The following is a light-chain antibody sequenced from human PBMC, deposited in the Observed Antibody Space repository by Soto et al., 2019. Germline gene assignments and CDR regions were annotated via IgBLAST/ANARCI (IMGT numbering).Light chain of an antibody. CDR2: DVS. V-gene: IGKV1-5*01. J-gene: IGKJ2*01. CDR3: QQYHTFSYT. CDR1: QTISSS. Sequence: DIQMTQSPSTLSASVGDRVTITCRASQTISSSLAWYQQQPGKAPKLLIYDVSTLKRGVPSRFSGSRSWTEFTLSISSLQPDDFATYYCQQYHTFSYTFGQGTSLESK.